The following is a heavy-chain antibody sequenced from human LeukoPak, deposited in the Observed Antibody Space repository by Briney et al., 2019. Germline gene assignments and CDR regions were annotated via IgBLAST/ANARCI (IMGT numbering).Heavy chain of an antibody. CDR3: ASDRGSWANY. CDR1: GFTVSSNY. Sequence: PGGSLRLSCAASGFTVSSNYMSWVRQAPGKGLEWVSVIYSGGSTYYADSVKGRFIFSRDNSENTLFLQMKSLRGEDTAVYYCASDRGSWANYWGQGTLVTVSS. V-gene: IGHV3-53*01. D-gene: IGHD6-13*01. J-gene: IGHJ4*02. CDR2: IYSGGST.